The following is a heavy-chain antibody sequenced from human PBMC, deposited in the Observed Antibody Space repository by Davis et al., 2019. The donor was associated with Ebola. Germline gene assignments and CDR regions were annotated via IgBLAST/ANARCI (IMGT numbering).Heavy chain of an antibody. J-gene: IGHJ4*02. V-gene: IGHV3-48*02. CDR2: MSSSGSSI. Sequence: GESLKISCSGSGFNFTRYSMNWVRQAPGKGLEWLSYMSSSGSSIEYADSVKGRFTISRDNAKSSVYLQMDSLRDEDTALYYCARDGDNGAPHDFWGQGARVIVSS. CDR3: ARDGDNGAPHDF. CDR1: GFNFTRYS. D-gene: IGHD4-17*01.